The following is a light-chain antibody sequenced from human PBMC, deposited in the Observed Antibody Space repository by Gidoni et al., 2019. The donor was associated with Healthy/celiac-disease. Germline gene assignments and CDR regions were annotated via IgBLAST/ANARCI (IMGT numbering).Light chain of an antibody. CDR2: LGS. Sequence: DIVMTQSPLSLPVTPGEPASISCRSSQSLFHSNGYNYLDWYLQKPGQSPKLLIYLGSNRASGVPDRFSGSGSGTDFTLKISRVEAEDVGVYYCMQALQTPYTFGQGTKLEIK. V-gene: IGKV2-28*01. CDR3: MQALQTPYT. CDR1: QSLFHSNGYNY. J-gene: IGKJ2*01.